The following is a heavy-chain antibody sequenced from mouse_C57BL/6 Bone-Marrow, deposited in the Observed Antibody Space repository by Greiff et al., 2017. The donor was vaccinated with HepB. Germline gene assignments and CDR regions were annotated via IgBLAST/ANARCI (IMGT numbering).Heavy chain of an antibody. J-gene: IGHJ3*01. D-gene: IGHD2-4*01. CDR3: ERHGIYCDYDESLTGPFAY. V-gene: IGHV1-62-2*01. Sequence: VQLQQSGAELVKPGASVKLSCKASGYSFTEYTIHWVKQRSGQGLEWLGWFYPGSGSIKYNEKFKDKATLTADKSSSTVYMELSRLTSEDSAVYFCERHGIYCDYDESLTGPFAYWGQGTLVTVSA. CDR1: GYSFTEYT. CDR2: FYPGSGSI.